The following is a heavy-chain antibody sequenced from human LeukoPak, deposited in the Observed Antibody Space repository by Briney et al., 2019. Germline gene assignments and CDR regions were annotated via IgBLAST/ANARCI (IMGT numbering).Heavy chain of an antibody. Sequence: TGGSLRLSCAASGFTVSSHYMTWVRQAPGKGLEYVSIIYSDGNTHYADSVKGRFTLSRDNSKNTLCLQMNSLRAEDTAVYYCARDPYYAESGDPWGQGTLVTVSS. CDR2: IYSDGNT. D-gene: IGHD3-3*01. CDR3: ARDPYYAESGDP. CDR1: GFTVSSHY. V-gene: IGHV3-53*01. J-gene: IGHJ5*02.